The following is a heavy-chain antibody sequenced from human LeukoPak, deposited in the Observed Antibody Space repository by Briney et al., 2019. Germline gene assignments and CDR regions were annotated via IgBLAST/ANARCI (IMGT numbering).Heavy chain of an antibody. CDR1: GYTFTSYD. CDR3: ARGSEYYDSSGYYYVGYFDY. J-gene: IGHJ4*02. Sequence: ASVKVSCKASGYTFTSYDINWVRQATGQGLEWMGWMNPNSGNTGYAQKFQGRVTMTRNTSISTAYMELSSLRSEDTAVYYCARGSEYYDSSGYYYVGYFDYWGQGTLVTVSS. V-gene: IGHV1-8*01. D-gene: IGHD3-22*01. CDR2: MNPNSGNT.